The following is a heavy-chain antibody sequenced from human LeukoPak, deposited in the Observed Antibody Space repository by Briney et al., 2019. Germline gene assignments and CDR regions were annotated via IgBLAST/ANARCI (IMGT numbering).Heavy chain of an antibody. Sequence: SETLSLTCTVSGGSISGYYWSWIRQPPGKGLEWIGYISKSGNTDYSPSLKSRVTISADTSKNHLSLKLSSVTAADTAVYYCARRGFLDYWGQGTLVTVS. D-gene: IGHD3-10*01. CDR3: ARRGFLDY. CDR2: ISKSGNT. CDR1: GGSISGYY. V-gene: IGHV4-59*01. J-gene: IGHJ4*02.